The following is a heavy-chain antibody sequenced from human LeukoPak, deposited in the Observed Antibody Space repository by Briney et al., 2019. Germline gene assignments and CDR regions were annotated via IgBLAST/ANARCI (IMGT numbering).Heavy chain of an antibody. D-gene: IGHD1-26*01. CDR1: GFTFSDHY. Sequence: GGSLRLSCAASGFTFSDHYMDWVRQAPGKGLEWVGRTRNKANSYTTEYAASVKGRFTISRGDSKNSLYLQMNSLKTEDTAVYYCARDLGGSYYGGYYFDYWGQGTLVTVSS. CDR2: TRNKANSYTT. CDR3: ARDLGGSYYGGYYFDY. V-gene: IGHV3-72*01. J-gene: IGHJ4*02.